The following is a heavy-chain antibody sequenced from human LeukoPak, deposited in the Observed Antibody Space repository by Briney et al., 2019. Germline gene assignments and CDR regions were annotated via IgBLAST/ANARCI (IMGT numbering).Heavy chain of an antibody. Sequence: GASVKVSCKASGYTFYSYGISWVRQAPGQGLEWMGWISAYSGNTNYAQKLQGRVTMTTDTSTSTAYMELRSLRSDDTAVYYCARDRGNWGIVVAPDYYYYMDVWGKGTTVTVSS. CDR1: GYTFYSYG. CDR3: ARDRGNWGIVVAPDYYYYMDV. J-gene: IGHJ6*03. V-gene: IGHV1-18*01. D-gene: IGHD2-2*01. CDR2: ISAYSGNT.